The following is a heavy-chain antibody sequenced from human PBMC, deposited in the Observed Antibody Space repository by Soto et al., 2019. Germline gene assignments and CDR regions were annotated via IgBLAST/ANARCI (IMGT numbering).Heavy chain of an antibody. J-gene: IGHJ6*02. D-gene: IGHD5-18*01. Sequence: SETLSLTYAVSGGSISSSNWWSWVRQPPGKGLEWIGEIYHSGSTNYNPSLKSRVTISVDKSKNQFSLKLSSVTAADTAVYYCARVPPGDSYGFYYYGMDVWGQGTTVTVSS. CDR2: IYHSGST. CDR1: GGSISSSNW. CDR3: ARVPPGDSYGFYYYGMDV. V-gene: IGHV4-4*02.